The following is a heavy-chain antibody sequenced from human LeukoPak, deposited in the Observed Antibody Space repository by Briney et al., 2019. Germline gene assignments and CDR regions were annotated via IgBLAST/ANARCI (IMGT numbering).Heavy chain of an antibody. D-gene: IGHD2-2*01. CDR3: ARRYCSSTSCYYFDY. J-gene: IGHJ4*02. V-gene: IGHV3-48*03. CDR1: GFTFSGYE. Sequence: PGGSLRLSCEGSGFTFSGYEMNWVRQAPGKGLEWISYICGRGITTFFADSVKGRFTISRDDAKNLLYLQMNSLRAEDTAVYYCARRYCSSTSCYYFDYWGQGTLVTVSS. CDR2: ICGRGITT.